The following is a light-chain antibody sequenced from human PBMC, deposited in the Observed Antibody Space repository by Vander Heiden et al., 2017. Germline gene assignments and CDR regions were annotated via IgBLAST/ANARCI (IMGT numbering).Light chain of an antibody. CDR1: SSDVGGYDS. J-gene: IGLJ1*01. Sequence: QSALTQPASVSGSLGQSITISCAGTSSDVGGYDSVYWYQQHPGKAPKLMIYDVTYRPSGVSIRFSGSKSGNTASLTISGLQAEDESDYYCSSYTTCGTRVFGTGTNVTVL. CDR3: SSYTTCGTRV. CDR2: DVT. V-gene: IGLV2-14*03.